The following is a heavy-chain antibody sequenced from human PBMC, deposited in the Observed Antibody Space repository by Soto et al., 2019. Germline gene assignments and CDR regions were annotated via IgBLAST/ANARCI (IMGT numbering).Heavy chain of an antibody. Sequence: QVQLVESGGGVVQPGRSLRLSCAASGFTFSSYAMHWVRQAPGKGLEWVAVISYDGSNKYYADSVKGRFTNSRDNSKNTLYLQMNSLRAEDTAVYYCARDRGPYSYGYGLGYWGQGTLVTVSS. CDR1: GFTFSSYA. CDR2: ISYDGSNK. V-gene: IGHV3-30-3*01. J-gene: IGHJ4*02. D-gene: IGHD5-18*01. CDR3: ARDRGPYSYGYGLGY.